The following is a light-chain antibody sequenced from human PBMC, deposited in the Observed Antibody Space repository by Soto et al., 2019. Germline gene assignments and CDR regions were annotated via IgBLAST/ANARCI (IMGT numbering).Light chain of an antibody. V-gene: IGKV1-5*03. CDR3: QQYNSYSRT. CDR2: QAS. J-gene: IGKJ1*01. Sequence: DIQMAQSPSTLSASVGDRVTITCRASQNIRSWLAWYQQKPGKAPKLLIYQASSLESGVPSRFSGSGSGTEFTLTISSLQPDDFATYYCQQYNSYSRTFGQGTKVDIK. CDR1: QNIRSW.